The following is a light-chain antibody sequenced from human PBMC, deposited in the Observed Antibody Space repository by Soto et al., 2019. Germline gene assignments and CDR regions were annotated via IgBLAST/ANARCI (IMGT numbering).Light chain of an antibody. CDR2: DVS. V-gene: IGLV2-14*01. CDR1: SSDVAVYKY. CDR3: SSYTSSSTLVV. Sequence: QSALTQPASVSGSPGQSITISCTGTSSDVAVYKYVSWYQQYPGKAPKLMIYDVSNRPSGVSNRFSGSKSGNTASLTISGLHADDEADYYCSSYTSSSTLVVFGGGTKLTVL. J-gene: IGLJ2*01.